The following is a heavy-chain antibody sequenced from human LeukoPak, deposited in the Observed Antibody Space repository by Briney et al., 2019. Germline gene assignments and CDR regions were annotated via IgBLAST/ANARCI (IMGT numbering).Heavy chain of an antibody. V-gene: IGHV3-33*08. J-gene: IGHJ5*02. CDR3: ARDLWRPETKYQLRKGWFDP. CDR2: IWYDGSNK. CDR1: GFTFSSYG. D-gene: IGHD2-2*01. Sequence: GGSLRLSCAASGFTFSSYGMHWVRQAPGKGLEWVAVIWYDGSNKYYADSVKGRFTISRDNSKNTLYLQMNSLRAEDTAVYYCARDLWRPETKYQLRKGWFDPWGQGTLVTVSS.